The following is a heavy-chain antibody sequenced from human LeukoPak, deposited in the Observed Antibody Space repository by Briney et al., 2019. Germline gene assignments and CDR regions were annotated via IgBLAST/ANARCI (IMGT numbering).Heavy chain of an antibody. CDR2: IIPILGIA. CDR1: GGTFSSYA. D-gene: IGHD5-12*01. Sequence: SVKVSCKASGGTFSSYAISWVRQAPGQGLEWMGRIIPILGIANYAQKFQGRVTITADKSTSTAYMELSGLRSEDTAVYYCARIGEMATIADYWGQGTLVTVSS. V-gene: IGHV1-69*04. J-gene: IGHJ4*02. CDR3: ARIGEMATIADY.